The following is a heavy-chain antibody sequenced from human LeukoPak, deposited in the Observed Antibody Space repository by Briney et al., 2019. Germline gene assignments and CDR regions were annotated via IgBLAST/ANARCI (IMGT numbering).Heavy chain of an antibody. CDR2: ISGSGGST. CDR1: GFTFSSYA. Sequence: GGSLRLSCAASGFTFSSYAMSWVRQAPGKGLEWVSAISGSGGSTYYADSVKGWFTISRDNSKNTLYLQMNSLRAEDTAVYYCAVPRSSGSYRGRFDYWGQGTLVTVSS. D-gene: IGHD1-26*01. V-gene: IGHV3-23*01. CDR3: AVPRSSGSYRGRFDY. J-gene: IGHJ4*02.